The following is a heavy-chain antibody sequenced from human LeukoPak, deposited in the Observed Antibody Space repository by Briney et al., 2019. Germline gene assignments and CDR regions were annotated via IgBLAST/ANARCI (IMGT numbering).Heavy chain of an antibody. J-gene: IGHJ4*02. CDR1: GFTFSDYY. CDR2: ISSSSSYT. D-gene: IGHD2-2*01. CDR3: AKGPTYCSSTSCYAGNYFDY. V-gene: IGHV3-11*06. Sequence: GGSLRLSCAASGFTFSDYYMSWIRQAPGKGLEWVSYISSSSSYTNYADSVKGRFTISRDNAKNSLYLQMNSLRAEDTAVYYCAKGPTYCSSTSCYAGNYFDYWGQGTLVTVSS.